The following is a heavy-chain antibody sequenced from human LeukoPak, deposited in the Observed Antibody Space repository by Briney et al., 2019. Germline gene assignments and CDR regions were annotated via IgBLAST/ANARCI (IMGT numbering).Heavy chain of an antibody. V-gene: IGHV1-69*04. J-gene: IGHJ6*02. D-gene: IGHD6-13*01. Sequence: SVKVSCKASGGTFSSYTISWVRQAPGQGLEWMGRIIPILGIANYAQKFQGRVTITADKSTSTAYIELSSLRSEDTAVYYCARDEQQLDLYYYGMDVWGQGTTVTVSS. CDR1: GGTFSSYT. CDR2: IIPILGIA. CDR3: ARDEQQLDLYYYGMDV.